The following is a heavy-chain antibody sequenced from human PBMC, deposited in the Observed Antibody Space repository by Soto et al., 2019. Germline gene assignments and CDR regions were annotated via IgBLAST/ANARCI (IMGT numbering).Heavy chain of an antibody. CDR3: ARWFTYGNFDYFDY. CDR2: INSGGGTT. D-gene: IGHD3-10*01. J-gene: IGHJ4*02. V-gene: IGHV3-74*01. CDR1: GFTFSIYW. Sequence: GGSLRLSCAASGFTFSIYWMHWFCQAPGKGLVWVSRINSGGGTTTYADSVKGRFTISRDNAKNTLYLQMNGLRAEDTAVYYCARWFTYGNFDYFDYWGQGTQVTVSS.